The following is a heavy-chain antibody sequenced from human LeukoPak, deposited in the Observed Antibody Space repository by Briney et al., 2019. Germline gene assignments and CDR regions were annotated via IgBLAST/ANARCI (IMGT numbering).Heavy chain of an antibody. V-gene: IGHV3-30*18. CDR1: GFTSSSHG. CDR3: AKDATLFGDQYFDY. Sequence: PGGSLRLSCAASGFTSSSHGMHWVRQAPGKALEWVAVTSYDGTTKYYADSAKGRFNISRDNSKNTLYLQMNSLRVDDTAVYYCAKDATLFGDQYFDYWGQGTLVIVSS. CDR2: TSYDGTTK. D-gene: IGHD3-10*01. J-gene: IGHJ4*02.